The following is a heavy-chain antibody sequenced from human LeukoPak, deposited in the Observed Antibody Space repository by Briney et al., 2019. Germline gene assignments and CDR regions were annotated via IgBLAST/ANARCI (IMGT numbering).Heavy chain of an antibody. CDR1: GGSISSYY. V-gene: IGHV4-59*08. J-gene: IGHJ4*02. CDR3: AAGIAAAGKPFDY. D-gene: IGHD6-13*01. CDR2: IYYSGST. Sequence: PSETLSLTCTVSGGSISSYYWSWIRQPPGKGLEWIGYIYYSGSTNYNPSLKSRVTISVDTSKNQFSLKLSSVTAADTAVYYCAAGIAAAGKPFDYWGQGTLVTVSS.